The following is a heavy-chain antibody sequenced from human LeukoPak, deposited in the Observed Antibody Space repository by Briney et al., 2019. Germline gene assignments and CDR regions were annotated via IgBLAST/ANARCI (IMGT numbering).Heavy chain of an antibody. D-gene: IGHD4-17*01. Sequence: GGSLRLSCAASGFPFSSYWIHWVRQAPGKGLAWVSRINSDGSTINYADSVKGRFTISRDNAKNTLSLQMNSLRAEDTAVYYCARGFTVTDQNADYWGQGILVTVSS. CDR1: GFPFSSYW. J-gene: IGHJ4*02. CDR3: ARGFTVTDQNADY. V-gene: IGHV3-74*01. CDR2: INSDGSTI.